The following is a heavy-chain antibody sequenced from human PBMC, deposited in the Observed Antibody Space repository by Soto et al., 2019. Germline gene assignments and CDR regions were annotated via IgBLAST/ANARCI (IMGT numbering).Heavy chain of an antibody. V-gene: IGHV1-69*02. CDR1: GDTFSIYT. CDR3: ARDRANSTCPNFDF. D-gene: IGHD6-13*01. J-gene: IGHJ4*02. CDR2: VIPIFDIT. Sequence: QVQLVQSGSEVKKPGSSVKVSCKASGDTFSIYTISWVRQAPGQGLEWMGRVIPIFDITSYTQRFQGRVTITADNSQTTVDTEFSSLRSEDTAVYYCARDRANSTCPNFDFWGQGPLVTVSA.